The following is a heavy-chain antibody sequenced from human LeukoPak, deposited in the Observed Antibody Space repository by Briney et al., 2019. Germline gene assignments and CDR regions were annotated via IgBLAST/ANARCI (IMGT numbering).Heavy chain of an antibody. Sequence: ASVTVSCKASGYAFTIYYIHWVRQDPGQRLEWMGLINPSGGSTNYAQKFKGRVTIPRDTPTSTTYMELSSLRYEDTAVYYCARGTHWDSSGYYYWGQGTLVTVSS. J-gene: IGHJ4*02. CDR2: INPSGGST. D-gene: IGHD3-22*01. CDR3: ARGTHWDSSGYYY. V-gene: IGHV1-46*01. CDR1: GYAFTIYY.